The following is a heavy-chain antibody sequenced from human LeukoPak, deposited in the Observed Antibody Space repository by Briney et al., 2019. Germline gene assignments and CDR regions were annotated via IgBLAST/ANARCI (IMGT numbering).Heavy chain of an antibody. D-gene: IGHD7-27*01. V-gene: IGHV5-51*01. J-gene: IGHJ4*02. CDR3: ARRIAWGRLDY. CDR2: INPGDSDT. Sequence: GESLRISCKGSGYSFTSYWISWVRQMPGKGLEWMGIINPGDSDTRYSPSLQGQVTMSADKSISTAYLQWSSPKASDTAIYYCARRIAWGRLDYWGQGTLVTVSS. CDR1: GYSFTSYW.